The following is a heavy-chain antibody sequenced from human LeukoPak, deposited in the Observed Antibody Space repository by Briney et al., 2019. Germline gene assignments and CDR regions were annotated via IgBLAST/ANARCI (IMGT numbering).Heavy chain of an antibody. V-gene: IGHV4-38-2*01. D-gene: IGHD1-26*01. CDR3: ARLRYSGSYYPLFDY. CDR2: IYHSGST. CDR1: GYSISSGYY. J-gene: IGHJ4*02. Sequence: SETLSLTCAVSGYSISSGYYWGWIRQPPGKGLEWIGSIYHSGSTYYNPSLKSRVTISVDTSKNQFSLKLSSATAADTAVYYCARLRYSGSYYPLFDYWGQGTLVTVSS.